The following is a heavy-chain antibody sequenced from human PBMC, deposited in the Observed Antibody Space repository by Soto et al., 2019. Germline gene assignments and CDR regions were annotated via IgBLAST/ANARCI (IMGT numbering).Heavy chain of an antibody. CDR3: ARGYSSGWEGYYYYYMDV. CDR2: MNPNSGNT. Sequence: ASVKVSCKASGYTFTSYDINWVRQATGQGLEWMGWMNPNSGNTGYAQKFQGRVTMTRNTSISTAYMELSSLRSEDTAVYYCARGYSSGWEGYYYYYMDVWGKGNTVTVSS. V-gene: IGHV1-8*01. D-gene: IGHD6-19*01. J-gene: IGHJ6*03. CDR1: GYTFTSYD.